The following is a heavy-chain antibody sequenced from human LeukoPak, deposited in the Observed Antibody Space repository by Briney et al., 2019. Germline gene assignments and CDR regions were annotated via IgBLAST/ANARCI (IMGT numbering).Heavy chain of an antibody. J-gene: IGHJ4*02. CDR1: GGSISSGGYY. CDR2: IYYSGST. CDR3: ARDADRGYDY. D-gene: IGHD3-10*01. Sequence: SETLSLTRTVSGGSISSGGYYWSWIRQHPGKGLEWIGYIYYSGSTYYNPSLKSRVTISVDTSKNQFSLKLSSVTAADTAVYYCARDADRGYDYWGQGTLVTVSS. V-gene: IGHV4-31*03.